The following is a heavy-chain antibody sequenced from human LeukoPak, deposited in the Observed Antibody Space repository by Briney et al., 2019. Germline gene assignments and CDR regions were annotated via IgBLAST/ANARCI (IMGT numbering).Heavy chain of an antibody. J-gene: IGHJ6*03. CDR1: GGSFSGYY. CDR2: INNSGTT. CDR3: ASSRGYTSGLWYYYMDV. Sequence: PSETLSLTCAVYGGSFSGYYWSWIRQPPGTGLEWIVEINNSGTTNYNPSLKGRVTISIDTSKNQFSLKLSSVTAADTAVYYCASSRGYTSGLWYYYMDVWGKGTTVTVSS. D-gene: IGHD6-25*01. V-gene: IGHV4-34*01.